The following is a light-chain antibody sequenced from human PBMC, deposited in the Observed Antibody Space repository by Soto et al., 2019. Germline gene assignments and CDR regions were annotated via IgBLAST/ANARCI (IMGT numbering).Light chain of an antibody. CDR3: SSFTSSSTLEV. CDR2: EVS. J-gene: IGLJ3*02. V-gene: IGLV2-14*01. Sequence: QSVLTQPASVSGSPGQSITISCTGTISDVGGYNYVSWYQQHPGKVPKLMIYEVSNRPAGVSNRFSGSKSGNTASLTISGLQAEDEADYYCSSFTSSSTLEVFGGGTKLTVL. CDR1: ISDVGGYNY.